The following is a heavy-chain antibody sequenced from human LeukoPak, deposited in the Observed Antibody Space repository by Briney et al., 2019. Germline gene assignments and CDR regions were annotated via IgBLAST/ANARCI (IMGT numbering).Heavy chain of an antibody. Sequence: GGSLRLSCAASGFTFSSYLMSWVRQPPGKGLEWVANINQGGSEKYYLNSVKGRFTISRDNAKNSLYLQMNSLRADDTAIYYCVRDGSGYDYWGQGTLVTVSS. CDR2: INQGGSEK. D-gene: IGHD6-19*01. V-gene: IGHV3-7*05. J-gene: IGHJ4*02. CDR1: GFTFSSYL. CDR3: VRDGSGYDY.